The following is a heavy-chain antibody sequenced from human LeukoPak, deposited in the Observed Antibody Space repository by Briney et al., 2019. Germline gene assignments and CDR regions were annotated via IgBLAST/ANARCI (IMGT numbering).Heavy chain of an antibody. Sequence: AXIWYDGSNKYYADSVKGRFTISRDNSKNTLYLQMNSLRAEDTAVYYCARVPYSSGYNYFDYXXXG. V-gene: IGHV3-33*01. J-gene: IGHJ4*02. CDR2: IWYDGSNK. D-gene: IGHD3-22*01. CDR3: ARVPYSSGYNYFDY.